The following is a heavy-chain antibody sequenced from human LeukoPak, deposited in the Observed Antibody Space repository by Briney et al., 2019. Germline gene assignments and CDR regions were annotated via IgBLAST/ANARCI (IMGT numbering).Heavy chain of an antibody. CDR2: IYYSGST. D-gene: IGHD7-27*01. V-gene: IGHV4-61*05. CDR3: ARAGLGINAFDI. CDR1: GGSISSSSYH. Sequence: SETLSLTCTVSGGSISSSSYHWGWIRQPPGKGLEWIGYIYYSGSTNYNPSLKSRVTISVDTSKNQFSLKLSSVTAADTAVYYCARAGLGINAFDIWGQGTMVTVSS. J-gene: IGHJ3*02.